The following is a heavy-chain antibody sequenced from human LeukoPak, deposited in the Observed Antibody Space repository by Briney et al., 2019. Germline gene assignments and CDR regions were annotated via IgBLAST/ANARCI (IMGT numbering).Heavy chain of an antibody. CDR1: GFTFSSHW. CDR2: IKQDGGEK. Sequence: GGSLRLSCAGSGFTFSSHWMSWVRRAPGKGPEWVANIKQDGGEKYYVDSVKGRFTISRDNAKNSLYLQMNSLRAEDTAVYYCARDKVVGATYFDYWGQGILVTVSS. V-gene: IGHV3-7*01. J-gene: IGHJ4*02. D-gene: IGHD1-26*01. CDR3: ARDKVVGATYFDY.